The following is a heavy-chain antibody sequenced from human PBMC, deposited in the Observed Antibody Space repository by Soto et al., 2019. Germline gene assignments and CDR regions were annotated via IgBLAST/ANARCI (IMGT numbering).Heavy chain of an antibody. CDR3: ARVVLDSYSMDL. Sequence: PSPTLSLTCAISGDSVSSNSAAWNWIRQCPSRGLEWLGRTYYRSKWYNDYAVSVKSRITLNQDTSKNKFSVQLNSVTPEDTAVYFCARVVLDSYSMDLSGQGTMLTVSS. CDR1: GDSVSSNSAA. CDR2: TYYRSKWYN. V-gene: IGHV6-1*01. D-gene: IGHD2-15*01. J-gene: IGHJ6*02.